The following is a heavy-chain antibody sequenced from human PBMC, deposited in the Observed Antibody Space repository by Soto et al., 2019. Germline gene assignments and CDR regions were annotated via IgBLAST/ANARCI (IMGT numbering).Heavy chain of an antibody. CDR2: IYGSGAGTT. J-gene: IGHJ2*01. D-gene: IGHD2-21*02. CDR1: GFTFSGYT. Sequence: EVQLLESGGGLVQPGGSLRISCAASGFTFSGYTMSWIRQAPGKGLEWVSGIYGSGAGTTFYADSVKGRFTISRDDSSNTLGLQMKRLGTEDSAIYYCAKDLTPDGVWDVDCGGRGTLV. CDR3: AKDLTPDGVWDVDC. V-gene: IGHV3-23*01.